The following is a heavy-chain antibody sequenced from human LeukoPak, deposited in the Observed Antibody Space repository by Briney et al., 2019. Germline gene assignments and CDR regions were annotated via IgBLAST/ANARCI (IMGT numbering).Heavy chain of an antibody. Sequence: ASVKVSCKASGYTFTSYAISWVRRAPGQGLEWMGWISADNGNTDYAQRFQGRVTMTTDTSTSTAYMELRSLRSDDTAVYYCARLTSAKQQLAYDYWGQGTLVTVSS. CDR2: ISADNGNT. J-gene: IGHJ4*02. D-gene: IGHD6-13*01. CDR3: ARLTSAKQQLAYDY. V-gene: IGHV1-18*01. CDR1: GYTFTSYA.